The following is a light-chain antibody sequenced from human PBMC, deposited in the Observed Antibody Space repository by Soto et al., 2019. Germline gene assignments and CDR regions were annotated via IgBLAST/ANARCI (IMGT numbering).Light chain of an antibody. Sequence: EVVLTQSPGTLSLSPGERATLSCRASQSVSSNYFAWYQQKPGQAPRLLIYGISIRATGIPDRFSGSGSGTDFTLTISRLEPKDFAVYYCEQYGSSPRTFGQGTKVDIK. CDR2: GIS. CDR3: EQYGSSPRT. V-gene: IGKV3-20*01. CDR1: QSVSSNY. J-gene: IGKJ1*01.